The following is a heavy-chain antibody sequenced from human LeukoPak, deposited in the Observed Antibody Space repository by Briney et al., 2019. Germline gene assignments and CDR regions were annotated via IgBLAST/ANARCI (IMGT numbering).Heavy chain of an antibody. J-gene: IGHJ3*02. CDR1: GGSVSSVGNY. Sequence: SETLSLTCTVPGGSVSSVGNYWSWIRQPPGEGLEWIGYIYYDGSTNYNPSLKSRATISADTSKNQFSLKLTSVTAADTAIYYCARRNDIDIWGQGTMVTVSS. D-gene: IGHD3-22*01. CDR2: IYYDGST. CDR3: ARRNDIDI. V-gene: IGHV4-61*08.